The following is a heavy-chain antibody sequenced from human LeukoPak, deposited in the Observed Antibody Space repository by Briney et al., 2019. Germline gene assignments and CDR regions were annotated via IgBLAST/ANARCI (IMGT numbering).Heavy chain of an antibody. CDR2: INHSGST. CDR3: VRHRGYSYGQRGPFDY. J-gene: IGHJ4*02. CDR1: GGSFSGYY. V-gene: IGHV4-34*01. Sequence: SETLSLTCAVYGGSFSGYYWSWIRQPPGKGLEWIGEINHSGSTNYNPSLKSRVTISVDTSKNQFSLKLSSVTAADTAVYYCVRHRGYSYGQRGPFDYWGQGTLVTVSS. D-gene: IGHD5-18*01.